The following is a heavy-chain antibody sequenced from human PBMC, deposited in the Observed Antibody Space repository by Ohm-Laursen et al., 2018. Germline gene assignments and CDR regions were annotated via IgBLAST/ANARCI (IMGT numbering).Heavy chain of an antibody. Sequence: SLRLSCTASGFTFRTYSMNWVRQAPGKGLEWVSSISSSSSFIYYADSVKGRFTISRDNAKNSLYLQMNSLRAEDTAVYYCARDASYYYDSSGYYLDYGMGVWGQGTTVTVSS. V-gene: IGHV3-21*01. CDR3: ARDASYYYDSSGYYLDYGMGV. J-gene: IGHJ6*02. CDR1: GFTFRTYS. D-gene: IGHD3-22*01. CDR2: ISSSSSFI.